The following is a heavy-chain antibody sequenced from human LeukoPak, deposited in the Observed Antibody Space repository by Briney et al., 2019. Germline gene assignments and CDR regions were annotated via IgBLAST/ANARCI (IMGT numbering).Heavy chain of an antibody. CDR2: VNTNWDNT. Sequence: GGSLRLSCEASGFTLSAFSMYWVRQAPGRRLQYVAIVNTNWDNTYSGNSVKSRFVVSRDNSKNTLYLQMGSLTVEDTALYYCARVTGDRSLDLWGQGALVTVSS. V-gene: IGHV3-64*01. CDR1: GFTLSAFS. J-gene: IGHJ5*02. D-gene: IGHD7-27*01. CDR3: ARVTGDRSLDL.